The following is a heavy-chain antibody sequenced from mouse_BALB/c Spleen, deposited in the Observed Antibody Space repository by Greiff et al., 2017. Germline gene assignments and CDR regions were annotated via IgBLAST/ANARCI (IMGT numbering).Heavy chain of an antibody. Sequence: EVKLQESGTVLARPGASVKMSCKASGYTFTSYWMHWVKQRPGQGLEWIGAIYPGNSDTSYNQKFKGKAKLTAVTSTSTAYMELSSLTNEDSAVYYCTDGNYGTRNFDYWGQGTTLTVSS. CDR2: IYPGNSDT. CDR1: GYTFTSYW. J-gene: IGHJ2*01. CDR3: TDGNYGTRNFDY. D-gene: IGHD2-1*01. V-gene: IGHV1-5*01.